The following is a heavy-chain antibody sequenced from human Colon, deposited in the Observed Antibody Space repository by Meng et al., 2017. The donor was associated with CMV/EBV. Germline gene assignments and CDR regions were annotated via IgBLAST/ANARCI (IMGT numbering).Heavy chain of an antibody. Sequence: ASVKVSCKASGYTFTGYYMHWVRPAPGQGLEWMGWINPNSGGTNYAQKFQGRVTMTRDTSISTAYMELSRLRSDDTAVYYCARDTPYYYDSSGDRSYWYFDLWGRGTLVTVSS. V-gene: IGHV1-2*02. CDR2: INPNSGGT. D-gene: IGHD3-22*01. CDR3: ARDTPYYYDSSGDRSYWYFDL. CDR1: GYTFTGYY. J-gene: IGHJ2*01.